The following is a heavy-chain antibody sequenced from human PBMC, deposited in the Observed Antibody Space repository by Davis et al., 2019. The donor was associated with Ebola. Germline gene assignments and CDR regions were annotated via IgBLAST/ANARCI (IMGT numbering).Heavy chain of an antibody. V-gene: IGHV3-43D*03. CDR1: GFTFDDYV. D-gene: IGHD1-14*01. Sequence: GESLKISCAASGFTFDDYVIHWVRQAPGKGLEWVSVVSWDGGSTHYADSVKGRFTISRDSRKNSLYLQMNSLRLEDTALCYCAKSLEVRFVRQPLDYWGQGTLVIVSS. CDR3: AKSLEVRFVRQPLDY. J-gene: IGHJ4*02. CDR2: VSWDGGST.